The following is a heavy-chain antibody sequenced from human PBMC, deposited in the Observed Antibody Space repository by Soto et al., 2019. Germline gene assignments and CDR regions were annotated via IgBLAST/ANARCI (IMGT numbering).Heavy chain of an antibody. Sequence: QVQLVESGGGVVQPGRSLRLSCAASGFTFNSYGMHWVRQAPGKGLERVAVISYDGSNKYYADSVKGRFTISRDNSKNTLDLQMNSLRAEDTAVYYCAKADAPYIVLVPAAINYYYGMDVWGQGTTVTVSS. CDR1: GFTFNSYG. V-gene: IGHV3-30*18. CDR3: AKADAPYIVLVPAAINYYYGMDV. CDR2: ISYDGSNK. D-gene: IGHD2-2*02. J-gene: IGHJ6*02.